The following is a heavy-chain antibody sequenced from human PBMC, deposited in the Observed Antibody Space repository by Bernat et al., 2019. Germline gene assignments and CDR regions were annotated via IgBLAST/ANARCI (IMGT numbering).Heavy chain of an antibody. CDR1: GFTFSSYG. Sequence: VQLVESGGGVVQPGRSLRLSCAASGFTFSSYGMHWVRQAPGKGLEWVSSISSSSSYIYYADSVKGRFTISRDNAKNSLYLQMNSLRAEDTAVYYCARHDSSSDAFDIWGQGTMVTVSS. CDR2: ISSSSSYI. D-gene: IGHD6-6*01. J-gene: IGHJ3*02. V-gene: IGHV3-21*01. CDR3: ARHDSSSDAFDI.